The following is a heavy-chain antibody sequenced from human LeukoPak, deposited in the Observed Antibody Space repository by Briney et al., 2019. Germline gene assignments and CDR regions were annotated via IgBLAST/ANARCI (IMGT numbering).Heavy chain of an antibody. CDR2: ISSSGSTI. V-gene: IGHV3-48*03. CDR3: ARHYRATGYPYYFDY. J-gene: IGHJ4*02. Sequence: PGGSLRLSCAASGFTFSSYEMNWVRQAPGKGLEWVSYISSSGSTIYYADSVKGRFTISRDNAKNSLYLQMNSLRAEDTAVYYCARHYRATGYPYYFDYWGQGTLVTVSS. CDR1: GFTFSSYE. D-gene: IGHD3-9*01.